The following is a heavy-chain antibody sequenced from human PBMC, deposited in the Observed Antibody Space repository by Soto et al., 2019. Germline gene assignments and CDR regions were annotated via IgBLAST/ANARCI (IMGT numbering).Heavy chain of an antibody. CDR2: ISSSGSTI. J-gene: IGHJ6*02. V-gene: IGHV3-11*01. CDR1: GFTFSYYY. CDR3: ARDXGVVPAAASYYYYGMDV. Sequence: GGSLRLSCAASGFTFSYYYMSWIRQAPGKGLEWVSYISSSGSTIYYADSVKGRFTISRDNAKNSLYLQMNSLRAEDTAVYYCARDXGVVPAAASYYYYGMDVWGQGTTVTVSS. D-gene: IGHD2-2*01.